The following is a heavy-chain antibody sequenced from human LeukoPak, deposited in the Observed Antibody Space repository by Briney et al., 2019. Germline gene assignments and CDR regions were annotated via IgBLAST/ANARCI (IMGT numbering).Heavy chain of an antibody. CDR2: ISGSGHYT. D-gene: IGHD3-16*01. Sequence: PGGSLRLSCAASAFTFSTYSMNWVRRAPGKGLEWLSGISGSGHYTYYADSVKGRFTISRDNSKNTLYIEMNSLRAEDTAVYYCAKDGSWGDYYFYFYMDVWGKGTMVTVSS. CDR1: AFTFSTYS. V-gene: IGHV3-23*01. J-gene: IGHJ6*03. CDR3: AKDGSWGDYYFYFYMDV.